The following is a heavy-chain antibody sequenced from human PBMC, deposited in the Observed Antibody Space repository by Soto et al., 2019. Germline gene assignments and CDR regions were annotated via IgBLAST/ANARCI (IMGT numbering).Heavy chain of an antibody. D-gene: IGHD1-1*01. Sequence: SQSLSLTCTVSFGTVSKFYLNWIRQPAGKGLEWIGRIYSSGGTNYNPSLRSRVTMSVDTSKNQFSLKLHSVTPADTAVYYFERRSHNESWFGPWRQGNMVIVSS. CDR3: ERRSHNESWFGP. J-gene: IGHJ5*02. CDR1: FGTVSKFY. CDR2: IYSSGGT. V-gene: IGHV4-4*07.